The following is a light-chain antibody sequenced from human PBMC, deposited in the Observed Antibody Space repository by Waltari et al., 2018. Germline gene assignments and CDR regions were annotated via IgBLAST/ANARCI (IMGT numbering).Light chain of an antibody. CDR3: SSYAGSNNFV. CDR2: EVT. V-gene: IGLV2-8*01. Sequence: QSALTQPPSASGSPGQSVTISCTGTSSDVGGYNYVSWYQPHPGKAPKLMIYEVTKRPSGVPDRFSGSKSGNTASLTVSGLQAEDEAEYFCSSYAGSNNFVFGSGTDVTVL. J-gene: IGLJ1*01. CDR1: SSDVGGYNY.